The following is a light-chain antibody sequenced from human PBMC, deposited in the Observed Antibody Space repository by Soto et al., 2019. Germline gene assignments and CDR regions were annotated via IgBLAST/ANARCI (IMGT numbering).Light chain of an antibody. J-gene: IGLJ1*01. CDR1: SSDVGGYKY. CDR3: SSYSGINNLGV. V-gene: IGLV2-8*01. Sequence: QSALTQPPSASGSPGQSVTISCTGTSSDVGGYKYVSWYQQHPGKAPKLMIFEVNKRPSGVPDRFSGSKSGNTASLTVSGLLADDEADYYCSSYSGINNLGVFGTGTKLTVL. CDR2: EVN.